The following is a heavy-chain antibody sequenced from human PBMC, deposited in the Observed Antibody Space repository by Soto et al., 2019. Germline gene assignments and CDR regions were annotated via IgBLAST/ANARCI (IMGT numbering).Heavy chain of an antibody. D-gene: IGHD3-9*01. CDR2: ISYDGSNK. V-gene: IGHV3-30-3*01. J-gene: IGHJ4*02. CDR1: GFTFSSYA. CDR3: ASDPILTGPIDY. Sequence: GGSLRLSCAASGFTFSSYAMHWVRQAPGKGLEWVAVISYDGSNKYYADSVKGRFTISRDNSKNTLYLQMNSLRAEDTAVYYCASDPILTGPIDYWGQGTLVTVSS.